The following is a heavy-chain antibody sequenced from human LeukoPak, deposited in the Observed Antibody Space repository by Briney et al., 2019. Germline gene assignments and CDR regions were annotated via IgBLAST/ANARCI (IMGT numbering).Heavy chain of an antibody. J-gene: IGHJ4*02. D-gene: IGHD2-15*01. V-gene: IGHV1-8*01. CDR3: ATIPTGYCSGGSCADY. CDR2: MNPNSGNT. Sequence: ASVKVSCKASGYTFTSYDINWVRQATGQGLEWMGWMNPNSGNTGYAQKFQGRVTMTRNTSISTAYMELSSLRSEDTAVYYCATIPTGYCSGGSCADYWGQGTLVTVSS. CDR1: GYTFTSYD.